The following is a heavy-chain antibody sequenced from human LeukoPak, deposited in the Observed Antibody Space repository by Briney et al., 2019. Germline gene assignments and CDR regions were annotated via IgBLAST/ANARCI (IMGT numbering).Heavy chain of an antibody. D-gene: IGHD2-2*01. CDR2: IWYDGSNK. Sequence: PGRSLRLSCAASGFTFSSYGMHWVRQAPGKGLEWVAVIWYDGSNKYYADSVKGRFTISRDNAKNSLYLEMNSLRTEDTALYYCAKGCSSTSCPDGHYYGMDVWGQGTTVIVSS. CDR1: GFTFSSYG. V-gene: IGHV3-33*03. CDR3: AKGCSSTSCPDGHYYGMDV. J-gene: IGHJ6*02.